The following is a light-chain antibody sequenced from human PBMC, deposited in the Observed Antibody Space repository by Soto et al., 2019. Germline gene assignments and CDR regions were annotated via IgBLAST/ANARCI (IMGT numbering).Light chain of an antibody. CDR1: QSVSRSY. CDR2: GAS. J-gene: IGKJ1*01. Sequence: EIVLTQSPGTLSLSPGERATLSCRASQSVSRSYLAWYQQKPGQAPRLLIYGASSRATGIPDGFSCSGSGTDFALTISGLEPEDFAVYYCQQYGSSQWTFGQGAKVEI. CDR3: QQYGSSQWT. V-gene: IGKV3-20*01.